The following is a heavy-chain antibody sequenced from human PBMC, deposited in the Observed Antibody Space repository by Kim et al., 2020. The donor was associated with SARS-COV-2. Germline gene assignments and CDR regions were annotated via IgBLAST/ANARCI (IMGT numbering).Heavy chain of an antibody. CDR2: IDTTSSYI. CDR1: GFTFSTYS. D-gene: IGHD4-17*01. Sequence: GGSLRLSCATSGFTFSTYSVNWVRQAPGKGLEWVSYIDTTSSYIYYADSVKGRFTVSRDNAKNSLYLQMNSLRDEDTAVYYCARRTAVTTGTVGAMDVWGQGPTVPVSS. V-gene: IGHV3-48*02. J-gene: IGHJ6*02. CDR3: ARRTAVTTGTVGAMDV.